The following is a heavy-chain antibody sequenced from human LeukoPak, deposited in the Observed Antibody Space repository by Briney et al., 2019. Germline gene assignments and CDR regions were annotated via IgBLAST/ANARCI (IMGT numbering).Heavy chain of an antibody. CDR2: IYYSGST. CDR1: GGSISSGDYY. CDR3: ARDRGRSRAAGPLGY. V-gene: IGHV4-30-4*08. J-gene: IGHJ4*02. Sequence: SETLSLTCTVSGGSISSGDYYWSWIRQPPGKGLEWIGYIYYSGSTYYNPSLKSRVTISVDTSKNQFSLKLSSVTAADTAVYYCARDRGRSRAAGPLGYWGQGTLVTVSS. D-gene: IGHD6-13*01.